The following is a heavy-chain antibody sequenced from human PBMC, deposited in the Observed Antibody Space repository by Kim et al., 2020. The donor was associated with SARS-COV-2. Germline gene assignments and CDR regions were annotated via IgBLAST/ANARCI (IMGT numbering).Heavy chain of an antibody. Sequence: GGSLRLSCAASGFTFSSYGMHWVRQAPGKGLEWVAVISYDGSNKYYADSVKGRFTISRDNSKNTLYLQMNSLRAEDTAVYYCAKPFGYCSGGSCYSTFD. CDR1: GFTFSSYG. CDR2: ISYDGSNK. J-gene: IGHJ4*01. D-gene: IGHD2-15*01. CDR3: AKPFGYCSGGSCYSTFD. V-gene: IGHV3-30*18.